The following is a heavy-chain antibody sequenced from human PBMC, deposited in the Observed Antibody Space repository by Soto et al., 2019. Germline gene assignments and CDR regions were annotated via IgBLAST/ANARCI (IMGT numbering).Heavy chain of an antibody. Sequence: ASVKVSCKASGYTFTSYGISWVRQAPGQGLEWMGWISAYNGNTNYAQKLQGRVTMTTDTSTSTAYMELRSLRSDDTAVYYCAKLWCGDGAWFDPWSQGTLVTVSS. J-gene: IGHJ5*02. CDR3: AKLWCGDGAWFDP. D-gene: IGHD3-10*01. V-gene: IGHV1-18*01. CDR1: GYTFTSYG. CDR2: ISAYNGNT.